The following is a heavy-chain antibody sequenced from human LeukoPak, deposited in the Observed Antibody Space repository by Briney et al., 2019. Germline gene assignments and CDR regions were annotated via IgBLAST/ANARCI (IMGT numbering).Heavy chain of an antibody. V-gene: IGHV3-23*01. CDR3: AKGSSDYFADL. D-gene: IGHD3-22*01. CDR2: ISNDGGGT. CDR1: GFIFNNFG. J-gene: IGHJ5*02. Sequence: GGSLRLSCTASGFIFNNFGLMWVRQAPGKGLEWVSAISNDGGGTTYADFVKGRFTISRDNSKNTLLLQMNSLRAEDTALYYCAKGSSDYFADLWGQGTLVTVSS.